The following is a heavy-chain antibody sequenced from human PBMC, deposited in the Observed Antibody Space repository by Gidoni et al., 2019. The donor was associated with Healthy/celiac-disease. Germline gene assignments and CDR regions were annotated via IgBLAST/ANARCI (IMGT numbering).Heavy chain of an antibody. Sequence: QVQLQESGPGLVKPSQTLSLTCTVSGGSISSGDYYWSWIRQPPGKGLEWIGYIDYSGSTYYNPSLKSRVTISVDTSKNQFSLKLSSVTAADTAVYYCARTTVTTGGTFDYWGQGTLVTVSS. CDR2: IDYSGST. CDR3: ARTTVTTGGTFDY. J-gene: IGHJ4*02. V-gene: IGHV4-30-4*01. D-gene: IGHD4-17*01. CDR1: GGSISSGDYY.